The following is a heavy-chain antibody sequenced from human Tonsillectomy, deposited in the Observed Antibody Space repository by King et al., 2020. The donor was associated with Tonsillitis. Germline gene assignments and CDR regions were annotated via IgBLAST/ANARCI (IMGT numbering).Heavy chain of an antibody. CDR2: IIPILGIA. CDR1: GGTFSSYA. J-gene: IGHJ5*02. D-gene: IGHD4-23*01. V-gene: IGHV1-69*04. CDR3: ARGMPGTTVVENWFDP. Sequence: QLVQSGAEVKKPGSSVKVSCKASGGTFSSYAISWVRQAPGQGLEWMGRIIPILGIANYAQKFQGRVTITADKSTSTAYMELSSLRSEDTAVYYCARGMPGTTVVENWFDPWGQGTLVTVSS.